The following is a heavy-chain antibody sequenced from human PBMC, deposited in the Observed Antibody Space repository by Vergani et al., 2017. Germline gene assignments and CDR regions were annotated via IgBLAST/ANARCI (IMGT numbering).Heavy chain of an antibody. J-gene: IGHJ6*03. Sequence: QVQLHQSGPGLVKPSQTLSLTCAISGDRVSNKSAGWNWIRQSPSRGLEWLGRTYFMSKWYNDYAASVKSHMTIKSATSKNLFSLQLQSVTPEDTAVYYCAREDISLTVEGANYMDIWGKGTTVTVSS. D-gene: IGHD3-22*01. V-gene: IGHV6-1*01. CDR2: TYFMSKWYN. CDR1: GDRVSNKSAG. CDR3: AREDISLTVEGANYMDI.